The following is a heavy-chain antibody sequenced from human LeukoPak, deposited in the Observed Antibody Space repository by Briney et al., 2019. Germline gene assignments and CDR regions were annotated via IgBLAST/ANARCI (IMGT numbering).Heavy chain of an antibody. CDR3: VRDQRPAYYYDSSGYYYDY. CDR2: INSDGSST. Sequence: GGSLRLSCAASGFTFSSFWMHWVRQAPGKGLVWVSRINSDGSSTSYADSVKGRFTISRDNAKDTLYLQMNSLRAEDTAVYYCVRDQRPAYYYDSSGYYYDYWGQGTLVTVSS. CDR1: GFTFSSFW. J-gene: IGHJ4*02. D-gene: IGHD3-22*01. V-gene: IGHV3-74*01.